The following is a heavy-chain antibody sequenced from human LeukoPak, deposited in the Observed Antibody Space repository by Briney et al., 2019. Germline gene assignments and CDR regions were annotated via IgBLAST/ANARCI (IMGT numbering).Heavy chain of an antibody. CDR3: AKDLDCSSTSCYPDY. V-gene: IGHV3-23*01. Sequence: GGSLRLSCAASGFTFSSYAMSGVRQAPGKGLDGVSAICGSGGSTYYADSVKGRFTISRDNSKNTRYLQMNSLRAEDTAVYYCAKDLDCSSTSCYPDYWGQGTLVTVSS. D-gene: IGHD2-2*01. CDR1: GFTFSSYA. CDR2: ICGSGGST. J-gene: IGHJ4*02.